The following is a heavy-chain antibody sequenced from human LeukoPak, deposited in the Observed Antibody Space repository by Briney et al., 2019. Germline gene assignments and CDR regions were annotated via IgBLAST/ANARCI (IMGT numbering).Heavy chain of an antibody. CDR2: IGKAGDT. CDR1: GFTFSTYD. V-gene: IGHV3-13*01. Sequence: GGSLRLSCTASGFTFSTYDMHWVRQPPGEGLEWVSGIGKAGDTYFLGSVKGRFTISREDAKNSLYLQINSLRVGDTAVYYCVRGDVGFDPWGQGTLVTVSS. J-gene: IGHJ5*02. CDR3: VRGDVGFDP. D-gene: IGHD2-21*01.